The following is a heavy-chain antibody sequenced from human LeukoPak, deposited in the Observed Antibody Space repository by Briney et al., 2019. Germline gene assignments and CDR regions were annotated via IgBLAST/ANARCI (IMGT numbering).Heavy chain of an antibody. CDR2: IYHSGST. Sequence: PSETLSLTCTVSGYSISSGYYWGWIRQPPGKGLEWIGSIYHSGSTYYNPSLKSRVTISVDTSKNQFSLKLSSVTAADTAVYYCARERGTRGWISLAAAGRGFDYWGQGTLVTVSS. CDR3: ARERGTRGWISLAAAGRGFDY. J-gene: IGHJ4*02. V-gene: IGHV4-38-2*02. D-gene: IGHD6-13*01. CDR1: GYSISSGYY.